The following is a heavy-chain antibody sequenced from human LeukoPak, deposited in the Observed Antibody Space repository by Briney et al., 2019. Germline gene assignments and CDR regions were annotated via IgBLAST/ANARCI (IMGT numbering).Heavy chain of an antibody. J-gene: IGHJ4*02. V-gene: IGHV4-39*07. D-gene: IGHD3-22*01. Sequence: SETLSLTCTVSGGSISSSSYYWGWIRQPPGKGLEWIGSIYYSGSTYYNPSLKSRVTISVDTSKNQFSLKLSSVTAADTAVYYCARVRPLYYYDSSGYPYYFDYWGQGTLVTVSS. CDR2: IYYSGST. CDR1: GGSISSSSYY. CDR3: ARVRPLYYYDSSGYPYYFDY.